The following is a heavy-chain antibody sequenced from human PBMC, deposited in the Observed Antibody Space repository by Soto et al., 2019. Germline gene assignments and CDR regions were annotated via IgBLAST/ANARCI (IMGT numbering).Heavy chain of an antibody. J-gene: IGHJ4*02. CDR2: ISGSGGST. Sequence: GGSLRLSCAASGFTFSSYALSWVRQAPGKGLEWVSAISGSGGSTYYADSVKGRFTISRDNSKNTLYLQMNSLRAEDTAVYYCAKGPRGCSGGSCYSGYYFDYWGQGTLVTVSS. D-gene: IGHD2-15*01. V-gene: IGHV3-23*01. CDR1: GFTFSSYA. CDR3: AKGPRGCSGGSCYSGYYFDY.